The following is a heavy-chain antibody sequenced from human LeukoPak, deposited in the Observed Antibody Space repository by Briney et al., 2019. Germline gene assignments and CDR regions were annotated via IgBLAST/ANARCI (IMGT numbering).Heavy chain of an antibody. D-gene: IGHD3-9*01. CDR3: AKDDGPPVLRYFDWPH. V-gene: IGHV3-23*01. J-gene: IGHJ4*02. CDR2: ISGSDGSS. CDR1: GFTFNSFA. Sequence: GGSLRLSCAASGFTFNSFAMNWVRQAPGKGLEWVSSISGSDGSSHYADFVKGRFTISRDNSKNTLHLQMNSLRAEDTAVYYCAKDDGPPVLRYFDWPHWGQGTLVTVSS.